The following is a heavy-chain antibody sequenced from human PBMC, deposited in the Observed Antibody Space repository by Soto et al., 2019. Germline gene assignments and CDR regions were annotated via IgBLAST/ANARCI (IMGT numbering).Heavy chain of an antibody. CDR2: ISGNGGST. CDR1: GFFFSSYA. V-gene: IGHV3-23*01. CDR3: AKDRCINTFNWFDP. Sequence: PGGSLRLSCAASGFFFSSYAMSWVRQAPGKGLEWVSSISGNGGSTYYADSVKGRFTISRDNSKNTQYLQMDSLRAEDTAVYYCAKDRCINTFNWFDPWGQGTLVTVSS. J-gene: IGHJ5*02. D-gene: IGHD2-8*01.